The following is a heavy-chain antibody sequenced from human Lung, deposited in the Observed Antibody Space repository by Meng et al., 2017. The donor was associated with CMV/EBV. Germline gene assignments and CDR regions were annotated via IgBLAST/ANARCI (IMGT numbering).Heavy chain of an antibody. Sequence: SXTLSLTCTVSDYSISSGFYWGCVRQPPGKGLEWIGSIHHTGSSYSNPSLKSRVTLSVDTYKNQFSLKVTSVTAAGTAVYYCARGIFGVVDYWGQGTLVTVSS. J-gene: IGHJ4*02. CDR2: IHHTGSS. CDR3: ARGIFGVVDY. CDR1: DYSISSGFY. V-gene: IGHV4-38-2*02. D-gene: IGHD3-3*01.